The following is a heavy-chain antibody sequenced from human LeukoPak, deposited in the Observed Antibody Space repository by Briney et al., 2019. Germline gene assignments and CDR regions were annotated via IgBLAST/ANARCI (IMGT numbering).Heavy chain of an antibody. V-gene: IGHV3-23*01. CDR2: ISGSGGST. D-gene: IGHD6-13*01. J-gene: IGHJ6*02. Sequence: PGGSLRLSCAASGFTFSSYAMSWVRQAPGKGLEWVSAISGSGGSTYYADSVKGRFTISRDNSKNTLYLQMNSLRAEDTAVYYCAKGIAADYYYGMDVWGQGTTVTVSS. CDR3: AKGIAADYYYGMDV. CDR1: GFTFSSYA.